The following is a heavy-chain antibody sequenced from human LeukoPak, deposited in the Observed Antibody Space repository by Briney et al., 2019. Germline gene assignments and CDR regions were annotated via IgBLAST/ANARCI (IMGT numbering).Heavy chain of an antibody. CDR1: GFTFSSYW. CDR2: IKQDGSEK. Sequence: GGSLRLSCGTSGFTFSSYWMSWVRQAPGKGLEWVANIKQDGSEKYYVDSVKGRFTISRDNSKNTLYLQMNSLRAEDTAVYYCAKDRGTMVRGVSEYSGYWGQGTLVTVSS. J-gene: IGHJ4*02. D-gene: IGHD3-10*01. V-gene: IGHV3-7*03. CDR3: AKDRGTMVRGVSEYSGY.